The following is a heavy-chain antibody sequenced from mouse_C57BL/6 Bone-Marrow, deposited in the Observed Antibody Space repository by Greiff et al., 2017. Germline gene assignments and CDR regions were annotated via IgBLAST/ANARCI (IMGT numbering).Heavy chain of an antibody. CDR1: GFTFSDFY. V-gene: IGHV7-1*01. D-gene: IGHD1-1*01. Sequence: EVKVVESGGGLVQSGRSLRLSCATSGFTFSDFYMEWVRQAPGKGLEWIAASRNKANDYTTEYSVSVKGRFIVSRDTSQIVLYLQMNALRAEDSAIYYCARDISSSAMDYWGQGTSVTVSS. CDR2: SRNKANDYTT. J-gene: IGHJ4*01. CDR3: ARDISSSAMDY.